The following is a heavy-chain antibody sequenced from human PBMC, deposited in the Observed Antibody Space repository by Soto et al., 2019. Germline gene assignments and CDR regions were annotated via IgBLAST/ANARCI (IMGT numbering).Heavy chain of an antibody. D-gene: IGHD3-22*01. Sequence: GGSLRLSCAASGFTFSSYAMHWVRQAPDKELEWVALISYDGSDKDYADSVKGRFTISRDNSRNTLFLQMNSLRAEDTAVYYCARDYYKYYDSSGYYRSPAYWGQGTLVTVS. J-gene: IGHJ4*02. CDR1: GFTFSSYA. CDR3: ARDYYKYYDSSGYYRSPAY. CDR2: ISYDGSDK. V-gene: IGHV3-30-3*01.